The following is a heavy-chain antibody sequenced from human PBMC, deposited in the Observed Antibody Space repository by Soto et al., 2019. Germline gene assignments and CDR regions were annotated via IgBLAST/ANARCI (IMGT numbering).Heavy chain of an antibody. J-gene: IGHJ4*02. CDR3: AKGSVVYYEFWLTFDY. CDR2: ISGSGGST. D-gene: IGHD3-3*01. CDR1: GYTFSSYA. Sequence: EVQLLESGGGLVQPGGSLRLSCAASGYTFSSYAMSWVRQAPGKGLEWVSAISGSGGSTYYADSVKGRFTISRDNSKNTLYLQMNSLRAEDTAVYYCAKGSVVYYEFWLTFDYWGQGTLVTVSS. V-gene: IGHV3-23*01.